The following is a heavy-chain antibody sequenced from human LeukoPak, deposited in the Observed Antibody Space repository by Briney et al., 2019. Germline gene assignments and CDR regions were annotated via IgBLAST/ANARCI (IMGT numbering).Heavy chain of an antibody. J-gene: IGHJ4*02. CDR3: IALISFGPVY. Sequence: GGSLRLSCAASGFTFSDYAMNWVRQAPGKGLEWVSGISSIGNTTYYADSVKGRFTISRDNAKNSPYLQMSSLRAEDTAVYYFIALISFGPVYWGQGVLGTVSS. D-gene: IGHD6-13*01. V-gene: IGHV3-48*03. CDR1: GFTFSDYA. CDR2: ISSIGNTT.